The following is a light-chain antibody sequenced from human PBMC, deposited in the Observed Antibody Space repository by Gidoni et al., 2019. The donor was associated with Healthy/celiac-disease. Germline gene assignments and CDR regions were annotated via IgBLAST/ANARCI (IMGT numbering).Light chain of an antibody. V-gene: IGKV3-15*01. Sequence: EIVMTQSPATLSVSPGERATLSCRASQNVSSNLAWYQQKPGQAPRLLIYGASTRATGIPARFSGSGSGTEFTLTISSLQSEDFAVYYCQQYNNWPPEVTFXGXTKVEIK. CDR3: QQYNNWPPEVT. CDR2: GAS. CDR1: QNVSSN. J-gene: IGKJ4*01.